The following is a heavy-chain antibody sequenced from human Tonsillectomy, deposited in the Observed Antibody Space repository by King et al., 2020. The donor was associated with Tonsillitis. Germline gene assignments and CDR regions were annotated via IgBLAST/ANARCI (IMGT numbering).Heavy chain of an antibody. V-gene: IGHV5-51*01. CDR3: ARHDTDGGYFDL. Sequence: DAQLVQSVAEVKKPGESLKISCTGLGYTFTAYWIGWVRQMPGKGLEWVGIIFPGDSDTRYSPSFQGQVTISADGSMSTAYLHWSSLKASDSGMYFCARHDTDGGYFDLGGRGTLITVSS. D-gene: IGHD5-24*01. J-gene: IGHJ2*01. CDR2: IFPGDSDT. CDR1: GYTFTAYW.